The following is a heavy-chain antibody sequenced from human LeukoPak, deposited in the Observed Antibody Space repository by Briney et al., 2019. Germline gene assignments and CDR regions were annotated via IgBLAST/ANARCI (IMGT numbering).Heavy chain of an antibody. D-gene: IGHD3-3*01. CDR3: AREMEYYYYYYMDV. CDR2: ISSSSSYI. V-gene: IGHV3-21*01. CDR1: GFTFSSYE. J-gene: IGHJ6*03. Sequence: PGGSLRLSCAASGFTFSSYEMNWVRQAPGKGLEWVSSISSSSSYIYYADSVKGRFTISRDNSKNTLYLQMNSLRAEDTAVYYCAREMEYYYYYYMDVWGKGTTVTVSS.